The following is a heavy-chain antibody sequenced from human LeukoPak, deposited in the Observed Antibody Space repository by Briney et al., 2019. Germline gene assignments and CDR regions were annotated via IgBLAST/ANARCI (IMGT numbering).Heavy chain of an antibody. CDR1: GFTFSSYG. Sequence: PGGSLRLSCAASGFTFSSYGMHWVRQAPGKGLEWVAFIRYDGSNKYYADSVKGRFTISRDNSKNTLYLQMNSLRAEDTAVYYCAKDLSEQLVLLDYWGQGTLVTVSS. V-gene: IGHV3-30*02. CDR2: IRYDGSNK. CDR3: AKDLSEQLVLLDY. J-gene: IGHJ4*02. D-gene: IGHD6-13*01.